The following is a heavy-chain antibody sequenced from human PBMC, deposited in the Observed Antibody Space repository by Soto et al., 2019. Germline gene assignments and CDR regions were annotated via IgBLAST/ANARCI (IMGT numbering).Heavy chain of an antibody. D-gene: IGHD2-21*02. CDR2: IFYSGST. CDR3: AGVVPAGAFDY. CDR1: GGSVSSGAYY. V-gene: IGHV4-31*03. J-gene: IGHJ4*02. Sequence: QVQLQESGPGLVKPSQTLSLTCTVSGGSVSSGAYYWSWIRQHPGKGLEWVGYIFYSGSTYYNPSLRSGVTISVDTSLDQFSLKLSSVPAADTAVCYCAGVVPAGAFDYWVQGALVTVSS.